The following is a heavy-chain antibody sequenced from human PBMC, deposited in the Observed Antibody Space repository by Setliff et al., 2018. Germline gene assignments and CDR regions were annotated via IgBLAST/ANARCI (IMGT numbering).Heavy chain of an antibody. D-gene: IGHD2-21*02. CDR2: ISSGSNSI. V-gene: IGHV3-48*01. CDR3: AKSGGDHCCPLYHHYYMDV. CDR1: GFTFSIYS. Sequence: LRLSCGASGFTFSIYSMNWVRQAPGKGLEWIAYISSGSNSIYHADSVMGRFTISRDNARNSLYLQMNHLRPEDTAVYYCAKSGGDHCCPLYHHYYMDVWGTGTTVTVSS. J-gene: IGHJ6*03.